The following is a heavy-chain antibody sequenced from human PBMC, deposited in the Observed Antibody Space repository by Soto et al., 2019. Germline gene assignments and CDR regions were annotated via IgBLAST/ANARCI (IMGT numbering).Heavy chain of an antibody. CDR2: ISAYNGNT. Sequence: QVQLVQSGAEVKKPGASVKVSCKASGYTFATYGLSWVRQAPGQGLEWMGWISAYNGNTNYAQKLQGRVTMTTDTSTSTGYMELRSLRSDDTAVYYCVRDEGFGQLSCWGQGTLVTVSS. CDR1: GYTFATYG. J-gene: IGHJ4*02. V-gene: IGHV1-18*01. D-gene: IGHD3-10*01. CDR3: VRDEGFGQLSC.